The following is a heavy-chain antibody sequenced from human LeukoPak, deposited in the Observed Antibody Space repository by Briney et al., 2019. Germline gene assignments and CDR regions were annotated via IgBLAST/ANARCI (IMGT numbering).Heavy chain of an antibody. Sequence: QPGGSLRLSCAASGFTFSNYAMSWVRQAPGKGLDWVSAITGSGGNTYYADSAKGRFTISRDNSKNTLYLQMNSLRAEDTAVYYCAKWGDYDVLTGYYASDYWGQGALVTVSS. CDR2: ITGSGGNT. J-gene: IGHJ4*02. CDR1: GFTFSNYA. CDR3: AKWGDYDVLTGYYASDY. V-gene: IGHV3-23*01. D-gene: IGHD3-9*01.